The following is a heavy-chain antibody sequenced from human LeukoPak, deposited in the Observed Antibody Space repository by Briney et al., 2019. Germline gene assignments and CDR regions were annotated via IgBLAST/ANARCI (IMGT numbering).Heavy chain of an antibody. CDR1: GYTFTSYY. D-gene: IGHD5-18*01. Sequence: WASVTVSCTASGYTFTSYYMHWVRQAPGQGLEWMGIINPNSGGTNYAQKFQGWVTMTRDTSISTAYMELSRLRSDDTAVYYCARDGVDTAMEFDYWGQGTLVTVSS. CDR3: ARDGVDTAMEFDY. CDR2: INPNSGGT. V-gene: IGHV1-2*04. J-gene: IGHJ4*02.